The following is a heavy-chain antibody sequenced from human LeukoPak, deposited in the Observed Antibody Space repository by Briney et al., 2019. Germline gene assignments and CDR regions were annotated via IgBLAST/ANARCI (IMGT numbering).Heavy chain of an antibody. CDR2: FSGSGGST. Sequence: GGSLRLSCAASGFTFSSYAMSWVRQAPGKGLEWVSAFSGSGGSTYYADSVKGRFTISRDNSKNTLFLQMNSLRAEDTAVYYCAKDQEKDHYYVSGSGYWGQGALVTVSS. V-gene: IGHV3-23*01. CDR3: AKDQEKDHYYVSGSGY. CDR1: GFTFSSYA. J-gene: IGHJ4*02. D-gene: IGHD3-10*01.